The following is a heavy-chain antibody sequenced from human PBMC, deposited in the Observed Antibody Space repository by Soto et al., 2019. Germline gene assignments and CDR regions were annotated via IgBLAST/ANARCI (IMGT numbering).Heavy chain of an antibody. V-gene: IGHV1-46*01. Sequence: GASVRVSCKGAGYTFSNYYMHWVRQAPGQGLEWMGIINPSGDSTSYAQEFQGRVTMTRETSTSTLYMELSSLRSEDTAAYYCARATRSGSPHFDHWGQGTLVTVSS. CDR3: ARATRSGSPHFDH. J-gene: IGHJ4*02. CDR2: INPSGDST. CDR1: GYTFSNYY. D-gene: IGHD5-12*01.